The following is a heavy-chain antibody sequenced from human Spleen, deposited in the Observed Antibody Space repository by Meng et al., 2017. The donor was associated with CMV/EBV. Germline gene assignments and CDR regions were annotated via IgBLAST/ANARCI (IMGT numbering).Heavy chain of an antibody. CDR2: IWYDGSNK. CDR3: AKSYSNYAYYYYGMDV. J-gene: IGHJ6*02. CDR1: GFTFSSYG. Sequence: GESLKISCAASGFTFSSYGMHWVRQAPGKGLEWVAVIWYDGSNKYYADSVKGRFTIPRDNSKNTLYLQMNSLRAEDTAVYYCAKSYSNYAYYYYGMDVWGQGTTVTVSS. V-gene: IGHV3-33*06. D-gene: IGHD4-11*01.